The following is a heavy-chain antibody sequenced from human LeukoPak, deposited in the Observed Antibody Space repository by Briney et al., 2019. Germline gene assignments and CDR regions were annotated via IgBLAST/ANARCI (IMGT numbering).Heavy chain of an antibody. J-gene: IGHJ3*02. D-gene: IGHD5-24*01. V-gene: IGHV3-7*01. CDR3: AGDDGWVFHS. Sequence: GGSLRFSRAASGFAFITYWMSWVRQALGKGLEWVATIKKDGSETLYVDSVKGRFTISRDNAMNALYLQMNSLRVEDTAVYYCAGDDGWVFHSWGQGTMVTVSS. CDR1: GFAFITYW. CDR2: IKKDGSET.